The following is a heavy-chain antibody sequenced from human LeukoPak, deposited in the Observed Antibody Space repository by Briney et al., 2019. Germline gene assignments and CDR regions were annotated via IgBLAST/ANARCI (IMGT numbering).Heavy chain of an antibody. CDR3: ASRYCSGGTCYLN. J-gene: IGHJ4*02. V-gene: IGHV5-51*01. CDR1: GYSFISYW. D-gene: IGHD2-15*01. Sequence: GESLKISCKGSGYSFISYWIGWVRQMAGKGLEWMGIIYPGDSDTKYSPSFQGQITISADKSISTAYLQWSSLKASDTAMYYCASRYCSGGTCYLNWGQGTLVTVSS. CDR2: IYPGDSDT.